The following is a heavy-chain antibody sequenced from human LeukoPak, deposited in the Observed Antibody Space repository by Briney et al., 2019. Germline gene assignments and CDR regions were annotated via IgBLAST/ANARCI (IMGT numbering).Heavy chain of an antibody. CDR3: ARLAGALGYCSSTSCAVDY. J-gene: IGHJ4*02. CDR1: GFTFSSYS. Sequence: PGGSLRLSCAASGFTFSSYSMHWVRQAPGKGLEWVSSISSSSSYIYYADSVKGRFTISRDNAKNSLYLQMNSLRDEDMAVYYCARLAGALGYCSSTSCAVDYWGQGTLVTVSS. CDR2: ISSSSSYI. V-gene: IGHV3-21*01. D-gene: IGHD2-2*01.